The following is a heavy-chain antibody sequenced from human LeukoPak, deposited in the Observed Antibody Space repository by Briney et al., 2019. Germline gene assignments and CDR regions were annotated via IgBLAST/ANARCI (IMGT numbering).Heavy chain of an antibody. CDR3: TAASGDYGSSVDWFDP. CDR1: GGSFRGYY. V-gene: IGHV4-34*03. CDR2: IYHSGST. Sequence: EALALTPAVYGGSFRGYYWSWIRQPAGTGLEWIGYIYHSGSTNYSPSLKSRVTISVDRSKNQFSLKLSSVTAADTAVYYWTAASGDYGSSVDWFDPWGQGTLVTVSS. D-gene: IGHD3-10*01. J-gene: IGHJ5*02.